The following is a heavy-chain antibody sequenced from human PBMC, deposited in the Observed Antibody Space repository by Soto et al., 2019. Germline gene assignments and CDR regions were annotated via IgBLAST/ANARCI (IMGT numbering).Heavy chain of an antibody. J-gene: IGHJ3*02. V-gene: IGHV4-4*02. CDR3: ARRRIWVGELEHAFDI. D-gene: IGHD3-10*01. CDR1: GDFISSSNW. Sequence: QVQLQESGPGLVKPSGTLSLTCAVSGDFISSSNWWSWVRQPPGKGLEWIGEINHSGSTNYNLSLKSRVTISADKPKNQFSLNLRSVTAADTAVYYCARRRIWVGELEHAFDIWGQGTMVTVSS. CDR2: INHSGST.